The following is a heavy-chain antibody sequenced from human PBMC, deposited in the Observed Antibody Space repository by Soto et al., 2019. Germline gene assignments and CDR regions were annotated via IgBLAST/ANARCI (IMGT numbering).Heavy chain of an antibody. V-gene: IGHV3-33*01. J-gene: IGHJ4*02. CDR3: ARESEDLTSNFDY. CDR1: GFTFSSYG. CDR2: IWYDGSNK. Sequence: PGGSLRLSCAASGFTFSSYGMHWVRQAPGKGLEWVAAIWYDGSNKYYADSVKGRFTISRDNSKNTLYLQMNSLRAEDTAVYYCARESEDLTSNFDYWGQGTLVTVSS.